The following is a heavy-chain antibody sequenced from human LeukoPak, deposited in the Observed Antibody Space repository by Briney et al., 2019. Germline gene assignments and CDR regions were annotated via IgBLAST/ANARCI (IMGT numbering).Heavy chain of an antibody. CDR2: IYYSGST. D-gene: IGHD3-22*01. CDR1: GGSISSSSYY. CDR3: ATRHYYDSSGYYKFFDY. J-gene: IGHJ4*02. V-gene: IGHV4-39*01. Sequence: SETLSLTCTVSGGSISSSSYYWGWIRQPPGKGLEWIGSIYYSGSTYYNPSLKSRVTISVDTSKNQFSLKLSSVTAADTAVYYCATRHYYDSSGYYKFFDYWGQGTLVTVSS.